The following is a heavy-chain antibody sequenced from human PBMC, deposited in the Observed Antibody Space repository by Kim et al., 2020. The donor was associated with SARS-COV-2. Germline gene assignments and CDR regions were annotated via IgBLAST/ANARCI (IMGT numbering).Heavy chain of an antibody. V-gene: IGHV3-33*01. CDR3: ARDRADYDFWSGYWEPGRGMDV. CDR1: GFTFSSYG. J-gene: IGHJ6*02. CDR2: IWYDGSNK. D-gene: IGHD3-3*01. Sequence: GGSLRLSCAASGFTFSSYGMHWVRQAPGKGLEWVAVIWYDGSNKYYADSVKGRFTISRDNSKNTLYLQMNSLRAEDTAVYYCARDRADYDFWSGYWEPGRGMDVWGQGATVTVSS.